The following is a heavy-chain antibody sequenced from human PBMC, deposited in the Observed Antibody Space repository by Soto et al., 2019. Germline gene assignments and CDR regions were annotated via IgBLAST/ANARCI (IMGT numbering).Heavy chain of an antibody. V-gene: IGHV4-59*01. J-gene: IGHJ4*02. CDR3: ARWSRITPQHDV. Sequence: PSETLSLTCTVSGASISDYYWSWIRQSPGKGLYWIGYFYPSGRTDYNPSLKSRVTISVDTSKNQFSLELNSLTAADTAVYYCARWSRITPQHDVWGQGALVTVSS. D-gene: IGHD1-20*01. CDR2: FYPSGRT. CDR1: GASISDYY.